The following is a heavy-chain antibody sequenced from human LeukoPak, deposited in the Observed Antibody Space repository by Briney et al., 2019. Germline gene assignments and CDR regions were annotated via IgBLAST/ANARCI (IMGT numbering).Heavy chain of an antibody. Sequence: GFLGLSCAASGFTFHNYAMRWVRQAPGKGLEGVSVIYSGGSTYYADSVKGRFTISRDNSKNTLYLQMNSLRAEDTAVYYCAREWDSSSYYFDYWGQGTLVTVSS. J-gene: IGHJ4*02. CDR3: AREWDSSSYYFDY. CDR1: GFTFHNYA. CDR2: IYSGGST. D-gene: IGHD6-13*01. V-gene: IGHV3-66*01.